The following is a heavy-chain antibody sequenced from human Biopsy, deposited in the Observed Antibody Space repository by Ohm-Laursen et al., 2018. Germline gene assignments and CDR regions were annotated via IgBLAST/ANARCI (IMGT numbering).Heavy chain of an antibody. CDR2: ISYSRDT. Sequence: SETLSLTCTASGGSISGSSWSWIRQAPGKRLEWIGYISYSRDTNYNPSLKSRITISVDTSKNQFSLKLTSVTAADTAVYYCAKHGSGWTGDDAFHIWGQGTMVTVSS. D-gene: IGHD6-19*01. J-gene: IGHJ3*02. CDR3: AKHGSGWTGDDAFHI. CDR1: GGSISGSS. V-gene: IGHV4-59*08.